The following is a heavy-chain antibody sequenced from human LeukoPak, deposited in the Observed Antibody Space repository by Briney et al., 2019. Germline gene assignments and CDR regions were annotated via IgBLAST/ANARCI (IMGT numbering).Heavy chain of an antibody. CDR3: ARGGGYFDY. V-gene: IGHV4-59*01. CDR1: GGSISGYY. J-gene: IGHJ4*02. D-gene: IGHD3-10*01. CDR2: IYNSGSS. Sequence: SETLSLICTVSGGSISGYYWTWIRQPPGKGLEWIDYIYNSGSSDYNPSLKSRVTISVDTSKNQLSLKLASVTAADTAVYYCARGGGYFDYWGQGTLVAVSS.